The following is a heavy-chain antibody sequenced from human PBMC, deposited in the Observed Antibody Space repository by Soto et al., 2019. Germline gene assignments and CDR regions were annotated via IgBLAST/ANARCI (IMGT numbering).Heavy chain of an antibody. CDR3: ARDGYCSSTSCYLNGKAHWYFDL. Sequence: SVKVSCKASGGIFSSYAISWLRQAPLQVLDWMGGIIPIFGTANYAQKFQGRVTITADESTSTAYMELSSLRSEDTAVYYCARDGYCSSTSCYLNGKAHWYFDLWGRGTLVTVSS. D-gene: IGHD2-2*03. CDR1: GGIFSSYA. J-gene: IGHJ2*01. V-gene: IGHV1-69*13. CDR2: IIPIFGTA.